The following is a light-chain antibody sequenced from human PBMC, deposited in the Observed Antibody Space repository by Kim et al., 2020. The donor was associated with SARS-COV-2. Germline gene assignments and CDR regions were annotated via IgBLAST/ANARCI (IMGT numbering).Light chain of an antibody. Sequence: QLVLTQSPSASASLGASVRLTCTLSSGHNNYAVAWHQQQPEKGPRFLMKINSDGSHNKGVGIPDRFSGSSSGAERYLTISSLQSADEADYYCQTWGTGIQVFGGGTKVTVL. CDR1: SGHNNYA. CDR3: QTWGTGIQV. V-gene: IGLV4-69*01. CDR2: INSDGSH. J-gene: IGLJ3*02.